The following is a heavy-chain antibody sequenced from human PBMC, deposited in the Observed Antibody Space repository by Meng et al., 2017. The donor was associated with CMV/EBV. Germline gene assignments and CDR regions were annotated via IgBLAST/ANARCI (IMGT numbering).Heavy chain of an antibody. CDR1: GYTFTSYD. V-gene: IGHV1-8*03. J-gene: IGHJ4*02. CDR3: ARALGAYYFDY. Sequence: ASLKVSCKASGYTFTSYDINWVRQATGQGLEWMGWMNPNSGNTGYAQKFQGRVTITRNTSISTAYMELSSLRSEDTAVYYCARALGAYYFDYWGQGTLVTVSS. CDR2: MNPNSGNT.